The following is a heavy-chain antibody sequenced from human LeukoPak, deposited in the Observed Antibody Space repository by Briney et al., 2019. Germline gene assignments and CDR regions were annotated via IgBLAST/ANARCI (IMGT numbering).Heavy chain of an antibody. V-gene: IGHV1-69*04. CDR3: ARSRDSGSGSYYY. CDR2: IIPILGIA. J-gene: IGHJ4*02. Sequence: GASVKVSCKASGGTFSSYAISWVRQAPGQGLEWMGRIIPILGIANYAQKFQGRVTITADKSTSTAYMELSSLRSEDTAVYYCARSRDSGSGSYYYWGQGTLVTVSS. CDR1: GGTFSSYA. D-gene: IGHD3-10*01.